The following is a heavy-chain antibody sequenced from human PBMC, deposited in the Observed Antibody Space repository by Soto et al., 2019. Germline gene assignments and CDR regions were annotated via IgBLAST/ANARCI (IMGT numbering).Heavy chain of an antibody. D-gene: IGHD6-19*01. Sequence: QVQLVESGGGVVEPGRSLRLSCAASGFPFSNYGMHWVRQAPGKGLEWMAVISFDGHDQDYADSVKGRFTISRDNSKSTLYLQMNSLRAEDTAVYYCASHQCLAPVWGQGTLVTVSS. J-gene: IGHJ4*02. CDR1: GFPFSNYG. CDR2: ISFDGHDQ. V-gene: IGHV3-30*03. CDR3: ASHQCLAPV.